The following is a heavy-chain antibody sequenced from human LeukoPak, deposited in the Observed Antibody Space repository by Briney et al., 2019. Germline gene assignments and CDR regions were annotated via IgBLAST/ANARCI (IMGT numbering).Heavy chain of an antibody. CDR2: ISGSGGST. CDR1: GFTFSSYA. CDR3: AKDAFYCSSTSCCAFDY. J-gene: IGHJ4*02. D-gene: IGHD2-2*01. Sequence: GASLRLSCAASGFTFSSYAMSWVRQAPGKGLEWVSAISGSGGSTYYADSVKGRFTISRDNSKNTLYLQMNSLRAEDTAVYYCAKDAFYCSSTSCCAFDYWGQGTLVTVSS. V-gene: IGHV3-23*01.